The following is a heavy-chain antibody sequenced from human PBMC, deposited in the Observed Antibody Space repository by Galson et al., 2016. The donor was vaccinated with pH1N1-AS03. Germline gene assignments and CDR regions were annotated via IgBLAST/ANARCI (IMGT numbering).Heavy chain of an antibody. D-gene: IGHD1-26*01. J-gene: IGHJ4*02. V-gene: IGHV1-2*02. CDR1: GYTFAYYY. Sequence: SVKVSCKASGYTFAYYYVHWVRQAPGQGLEWMGWINPSSGGTKFAQKFQGTVSMTTDTSTRTVYMELSRLRSDDTAVYYCARGGGSALDSWGQGTLVTVSS. CDR3: ARGGGSALDS. CDR2: INPSSGGT.